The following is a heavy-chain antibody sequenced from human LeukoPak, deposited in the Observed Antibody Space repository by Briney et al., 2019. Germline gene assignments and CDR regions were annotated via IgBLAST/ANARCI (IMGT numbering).Heavy chain of an antibody. D-gene: IGHD4-17*01. V-gene: IGHV3-48*04. CDR2: ISSSGSTI. CDR3: ARDDYGAIDP. Sequence: GGSLRLSCAASGFTFSSYSMNWVRQAPGKGLEWVSYISSSGSTIYYADSVKGRFTISRDNAKNSLYLQMNSLRAEDTAVYYCARDDYGAIDPWGQGTLVTVSS. CDR1: GFTFSSYS. J-gene: IGHJ5*02.